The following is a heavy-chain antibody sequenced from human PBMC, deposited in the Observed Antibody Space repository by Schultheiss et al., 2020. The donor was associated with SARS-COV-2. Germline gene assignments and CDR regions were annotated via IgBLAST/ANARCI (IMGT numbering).Heavy chain of an antibody. J-gene: IGHJ4*02. Sequence: GGSLRLSCAASGFTFSSYAMSWVRQAPGKGLEWVSVIYSGGSTYYADSVKGRFTISRDNSKNTLYLQMNSLRAEDTAVYYCAREEGSGSYYFDYWGQGTLVTVSS. CDR1: GFTFSSYA. V-gene: IGHV3-66*01. D-gene: IGHD3-10*01. CDR3: AREEGSGSYYFDY. CDR2: IYSGGST.